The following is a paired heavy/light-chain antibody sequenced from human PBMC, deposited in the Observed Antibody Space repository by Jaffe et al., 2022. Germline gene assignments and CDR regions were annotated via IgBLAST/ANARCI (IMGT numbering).Light chain of an antibody. V-gene: IGKV1-5*03. CDR2: KAS. J-gene: IGKJ3*01. CDR1: QTIGTW. CDR3: QQYNSYSFT. Sequence: DIQMTQSPSTLSAFVGDRVTITCRASQTIGTWLAWYQQKPGKAPNLLIYKASLLENGVPSRFSGSGSGTEFTLTISSLQPDDFATYYCQQYNSYSFTFGPGTKVDIK.
Heavy chain of an antibody. Sequence: QVQLVESGGGVVQPGGSLRLSCATSGFTFSNSGMHWVRQAPGKGLEWLAFIRHDDTDRYYKDSVKGRFTISRDNSRSIMFLQMHDLRTDDTALYYCAKDAKIKYSGQPVGVHDNWGQGTLVTVSS. V-gene: IGHV3-30*02. CDR3: AKDAKIKYSGQPVGVHDN. J-gene: IGHJ4*02. CDR2: IRHDDTDR. D-gene: IGHD5-12*01. CDR1: GFTFSNSG.